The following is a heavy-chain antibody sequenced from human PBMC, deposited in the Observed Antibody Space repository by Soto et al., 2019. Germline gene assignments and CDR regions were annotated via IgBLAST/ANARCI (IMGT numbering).Heavy chain of an antibody. J-gene: IGHJ6*02. CDR1: GGSISSGGYY. Sequence: SETLSLTCTVSGGSISSGGYYWSWIRQHPGKGLEWIGYIYYSGSTYYNPSLKSRVTISVDTSKNQFSLKLSSVTAADTAVYYCARAPINYYYGMDVWGQGTTVTVSS. CDR2: IYYSGST. CDR3: ARAPINYYYGMDV. V-gene: IGHV4-31*03.